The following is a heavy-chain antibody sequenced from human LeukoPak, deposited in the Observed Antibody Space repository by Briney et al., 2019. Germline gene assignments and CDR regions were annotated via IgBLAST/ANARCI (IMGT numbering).Heavy chain of an antibody. CDR3: ARGGGSSSWYWGIGNNWFDP. D-gene: IGHD6-13*01. CDR1: GYSISSGYY. Sequence: SETLSLTCIVSGYSISSGYYWGWIRQPPGKGLEWVGSIYHSGSTYYNPSLKSRVTMSVDTSKNQFSLKLSSVTAADTAVYYCARGGGSSSWYWGIGNNWFDPWGQGTLVTVSS. J-gene: IGHJ5*02. CDR2: IYHSGST. V-gene: IGHV4-38-2*02.